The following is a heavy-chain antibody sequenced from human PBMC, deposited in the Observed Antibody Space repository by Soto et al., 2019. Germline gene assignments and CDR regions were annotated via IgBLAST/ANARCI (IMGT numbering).Heavy chain of an antibody. V-gene: IGHV4-30-2*01. CDR3: ARVPDV. Sequence: SETLSLTCAVSGGSISRGGYSWSWSRQPPGKGLEWIGYIYHSGSTYYNPSLKSRVTISVDRSKNQFSLKLSSVTTADTAVYYYARVPDVWGQGTTVTVSS. J-gene: IGHJ6*02. CDR1: GGSISRGGYS. CDR2: IYHSGST.